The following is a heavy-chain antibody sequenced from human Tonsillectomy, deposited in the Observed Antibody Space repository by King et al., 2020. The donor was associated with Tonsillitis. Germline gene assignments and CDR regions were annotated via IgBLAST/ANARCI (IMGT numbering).Heavy chain of an antibody. J-gene: IGHJ4*02. Sequence: VQLVESGGGLVKPGGSLRLSCAASGFTFSSYSMNWVRQAPGKGLEWVSSISSDGTYKYYADSVKGRFTISRDNAKNSLYLQMNSLRVEDTAVYYCARDIWGGPDYWGQGPLVTVSS. CDR1: GFTFSSYS. CDR2: ISSDGTYK. V-gene: IGHV3-21*01. D-gene: IGHD3-16*01. CDR3: ARDIWGGPDY.